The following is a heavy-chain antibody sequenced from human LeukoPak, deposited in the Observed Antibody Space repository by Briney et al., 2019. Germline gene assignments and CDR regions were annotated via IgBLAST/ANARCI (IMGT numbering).Heavy chain of an antibody. Sequence: ASVKVSCKASGYTFTSYGIIWVRQAPGQGLEWMGWISAYNGNTNYAQKLQGRVTMTTDTSTSTAYMELRSLRSDDTAVYYCARWEHYYDSSGYSLDYWGQGTLVTVSS. CDR2: ISAYNGNT. D-gene: IGHD3-22*01. V-gene: IGHV1-18*01. CDR3: ARWEHYYDSSGYSLDY. J-gene: IGHJ4*02. CDR1: GYTFTSYG.